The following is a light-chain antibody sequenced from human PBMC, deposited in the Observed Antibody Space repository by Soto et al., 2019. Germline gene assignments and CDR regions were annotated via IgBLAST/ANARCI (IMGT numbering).Light chain of an antibody. V-gene: IGLV2-14*01. Sequence: QSALTQPASVSGSPGQSITISCTGTSSDVGGYKYVSWYQQHPGKAPKLMIYEGNNRPSGVSNRFSGYKSGNTASLTISGLQAEDEADYYCSSYARNRDVLFGGGTKVTVL. J-gene: IGLJ2*01. CDR2: EGN. CDR3: SSYARNRDVL. CDR1: SSDVGGYKY.